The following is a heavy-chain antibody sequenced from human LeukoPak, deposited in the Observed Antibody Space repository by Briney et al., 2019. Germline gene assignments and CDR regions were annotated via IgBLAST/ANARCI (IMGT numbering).Heavy chain of an antibody. J-gene: IGHJ4*02. CDR2: IPYDGSNK. V-gene: IGHV3-30*18. D-gene: IGHD6-13*01. CDR3: GKGGSSSWLFDY. CDR1: GFTFSSYV. Sequence: GRPLRLSCAASGFTFSSYVMHGVRQAPGKGLEWVAVIPYDGSNKYYAASVKDRFTISRNNSKNTLYLQMNRRRGEETAGYYWGKGGSSSWLFDYWGQGTLVTVSS.